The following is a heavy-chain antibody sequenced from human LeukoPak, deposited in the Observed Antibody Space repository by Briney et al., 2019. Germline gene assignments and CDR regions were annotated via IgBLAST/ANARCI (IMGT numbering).Heavy chain of an antibody. CDR2: IYYSGST. CDR3: ASIPKKRLWSSTFDY. J-gene: IGHJ4*02. Sequence: SETLSLTCTVSGGSISSSSYHWGWISQPPGKGLEWIGSIYYSGSTYYNPSLKSRVTISVDTSKNQFSLKLSSVTAADTAVYYCASIPKKRLWSSTFDYWGQGTLVTVSS. CDR1: GGSISSSSYH. V-gene: IGHV4-39*07. D-gene: IGHD3-10*01.